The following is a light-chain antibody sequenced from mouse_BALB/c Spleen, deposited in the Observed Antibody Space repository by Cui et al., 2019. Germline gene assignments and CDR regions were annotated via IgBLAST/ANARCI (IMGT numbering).Light chain of an antibody. V-gene: IGKV4-57*01. CDR1: SSVSY. J-gene: IGKJ4*01. CDR2: STS. Sequence: QIVLTQSPAIMSASPGEKVTITCSASSSVSYMHWFQQKPGTSPKLWIYSTSNLASGVPARLSGSGSGTSYSLTISRMEAEDAATYYCQQRSSYPFTFGSGTKLEI. CDR3: QQRSSYPFT.